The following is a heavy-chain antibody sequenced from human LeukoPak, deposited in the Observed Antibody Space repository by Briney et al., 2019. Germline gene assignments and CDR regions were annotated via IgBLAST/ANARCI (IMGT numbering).Heavy chain of an antibody. CDR2: IYYSGST. J-gene: IGHJ4*02. Sequence: SETLSLTCTVSGGSVSSGSYYWSWIRQPPGKGLEWIGYIYYSGSTNYNPSLKSRVTISVDTSKNQFSLKLSSVTAADTAVYYCARGLGYDSSGYYGYYFDYWGQGTLVTVSS. V-gene: IGHV4-61*01. CDR3: ARGLGYDSSGYYGYYFDY. CDR1: GGSVSSGSYY. D-gene: IGHD3-22*01.